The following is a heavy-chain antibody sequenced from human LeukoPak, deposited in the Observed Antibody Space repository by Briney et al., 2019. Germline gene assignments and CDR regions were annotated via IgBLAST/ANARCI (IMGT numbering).Heavy chain of an antibody. D-gene: IGHD3-9*01. Sequence: ASVKVSCKASGYTFTSYGISWVRQAPGQGLEWMGWISAYNGNTNYAQKLQGRVTMTTDTSTSTAYMELRSLRSDDTAVYYCARTPRRDVLRYFDWFSPPRAFDIWGQGTMVTVSS. J-gene: IGHJ3*02. CDR3: ARTPRRDVLRYFDWFSPPRAFDI. CDR1: GYTFTSYG. CDR2: ISAYNGNT. V-gene: IGHV1-18*01.